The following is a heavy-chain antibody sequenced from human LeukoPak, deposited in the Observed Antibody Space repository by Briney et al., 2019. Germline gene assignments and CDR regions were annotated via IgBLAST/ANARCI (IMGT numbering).Heavy chain of an antibody. Sequence: GRSLRLSCAASGFTFSSYGMHWVRQAPGKGLEWVAVIWYGGSNKYYADSVKGRFTISRDNSKNTLYLQMNSLRAEDTAVYYCAASFSSSPAPFDYWGQGTLVTVSS. D-gene: IGHD6-13*01. J-gene: IGHJ4*02. CDR3: AASFSSSPAPFDY. V-gene: IGHV3-33*08. CDR1: GFTFSSYG. CDR2: IWYGGSNK.